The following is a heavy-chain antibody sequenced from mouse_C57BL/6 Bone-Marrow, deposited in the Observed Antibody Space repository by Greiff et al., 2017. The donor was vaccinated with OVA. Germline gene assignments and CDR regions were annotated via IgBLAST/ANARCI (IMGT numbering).Heavy chain of an antibody. V-gene: IGHV3-6*01. Sequence: EVKLQESGPGLVKPSQSLSLTCSVTGYSITSGYYWNWIRQFPGNKLEWMGYISYDGSNNYNPSLKNRISITRDTSKNQFFLKLNSVTTEDTATYYCARDRDYGSPLRTWCAYWGQGTLVTVSA. CDR3: ARDRDYGSPLRTWCAY. CDR2: ISYDGSN. CDR1: GYSITSGYY. J-gene: IGHJ3*01. D-gene: IGHD1-1*01.